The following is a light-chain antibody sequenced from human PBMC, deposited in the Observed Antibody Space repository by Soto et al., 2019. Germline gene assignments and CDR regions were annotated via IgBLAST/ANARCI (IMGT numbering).Light chain of an antibody. J-gene: IGLJ2*01. CDR2: DVN. Sequence: QSALTQPAFVYGSPGQSITISCTGTSSDIGGYNYVSWYQQHPDKAPKFIIYDVNNRPSGVSNRFSGSKSGNTASLTISGLRAEDEADYYCSSYTSSNTLVFGGGTKLTVL. CDR3: SSYTSSNTLV. V-gene: IGLV2-14*03. CDR1: SSDIGGYNY.